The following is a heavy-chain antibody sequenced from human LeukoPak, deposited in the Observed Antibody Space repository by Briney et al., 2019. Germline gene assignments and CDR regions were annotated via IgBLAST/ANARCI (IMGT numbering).Heavy chain of an antibody. V-gene: IGHV3-21*01. J-gene: IGHJ3*02. D-gene: IGHD7-27*01. CDR2: ISGTSAYI. Sequence: GGSLRLSCEASGFTFSSYGMNWVRQAPGKGLEWVSSISGTSAYIYYADSVRGRFTISRDNAKNSLYLQMNSLRAEDTAVYYCARKLTGSFDIWGQGTMVTVSS. CDR1: GFTFSSYG. CDR3: ARKLTGSFDI.